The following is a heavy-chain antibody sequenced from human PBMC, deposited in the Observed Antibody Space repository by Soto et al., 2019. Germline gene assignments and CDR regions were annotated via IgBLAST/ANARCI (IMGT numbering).Heavy chain of an antibody. Sequence: GGSLRLSCAASGFTFSSYWMSWVRQAPGKGLEWVANIKQDGSEKYYVDSVKGRFTISRDNAKNSLYLQMNSLGAEDTAVYYCAREVIGPVNYYYGMDVWGQGTTVTVSS. J-gene: IGHJ6*02. CDR2: IKQDGSEK. V-gene: IGHV3-7*05. D-gene: IGHD3-16*02. CDR3: AREVIGPVNYYYGMDV. CDR1: GFTFSSYW.